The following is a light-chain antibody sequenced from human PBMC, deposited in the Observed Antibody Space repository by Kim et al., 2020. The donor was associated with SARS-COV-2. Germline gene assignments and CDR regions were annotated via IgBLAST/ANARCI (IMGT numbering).Light chain of an antibody. V-gene: IGKV1-9*01. Sequence: DIQLTQSPSFLSASVGDRVTITCRASQGISSYLAWYQQKPGKAPKLLIYGASTLQSGVPSRFSGSGSGTEFTLTISSLQPEDFATYYCQELNSYPQFGGGTKVDIK. CDR1: QGISSY. J-gene: IGKJ4*02. CDR2: GAS. CDR3: QELNSYPQ.